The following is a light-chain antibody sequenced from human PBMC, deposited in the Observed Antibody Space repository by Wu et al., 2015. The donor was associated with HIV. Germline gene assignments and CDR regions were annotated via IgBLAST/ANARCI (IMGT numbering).Light chain of an antibody. CDR3: QQYDNWPPT. CDR2: SAS. V-gene: IGKV3-15*01. J-gene: IGKJ1*01. Sequence: EIVMTQSPATLSVSPGERATLSCRASESVSSNLAWYQQKPGQPPRLLISSASTRATGIPARFSGSGSGTEFTLTISSLQSEDFAVYYCQQYDNWPPTFGQGDQGGN. CDR1: ESVSSN.